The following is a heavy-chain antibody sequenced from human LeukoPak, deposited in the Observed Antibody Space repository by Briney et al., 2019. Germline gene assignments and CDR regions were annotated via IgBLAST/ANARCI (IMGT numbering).Heavy chain of an antibody. CDR2: IYSGGST. D-gene: IGHD2-21*02. V-gene: IGHV3-53*01. Sequence: GGSLRLSCAASGFTVSSNYMSWVRQAPGKGLEWVSVIYSGGSTYYADSVKGRFTISRDNSKNTLYLQMNSLRAEVTAVYYCARESVVVTRVNAFDIWGQGTMVTVSS. CDR3: ARESVVVTRVNAFDI. CDR1: GFTVSSNY. J-gene: IGHJ3*02.